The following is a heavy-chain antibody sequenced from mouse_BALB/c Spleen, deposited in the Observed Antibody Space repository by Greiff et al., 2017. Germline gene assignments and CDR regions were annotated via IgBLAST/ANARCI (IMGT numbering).Heavy chain of an antibody. CDR1: GYTFTDYA. Sequence: QVQLQQSGAELVRPGVSVKISCKGSGYTFTDYAMHWVKQSHAKSLEWIGVISTYYGDASYNQKFKGKATMTVDKSSSTAYMELARLTSEDSAIYYCARTPYDYEAMDDWGQGTSVTVSS. J-gene: IGHJ4*01. D-gene: IGHD2-10*02. CDR2: ISTYYGDA. CDR3: ARTPYDYEAMDD. V-gene: IGHV1S137*01.